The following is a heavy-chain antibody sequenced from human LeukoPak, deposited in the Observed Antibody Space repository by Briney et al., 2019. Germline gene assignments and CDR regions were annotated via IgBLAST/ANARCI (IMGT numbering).Heavy chain of an antibody. Sequence: SETLSLTCTVSGGSISSSSYYWGWIRQPPGKGLEWIGSIYYSGSTYYSPSLKSRVTISVDTSKNQFSLKLSSVTAADTAVYYCARAWSGSYPFDYWGQGTLVTVSS. CDR3: ARAWSGSYPFDY. V-gene: IGHV4-39*07. J-gene: IGHJ4*02. D-gene: IGHD1-26*01. CDR1: GGSISSSSYY. CDR2: IYYSGST.